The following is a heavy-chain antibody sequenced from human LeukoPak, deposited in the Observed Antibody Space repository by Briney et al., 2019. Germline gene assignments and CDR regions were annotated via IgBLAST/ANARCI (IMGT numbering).Heavy chain of an antibody. CDR3: TTGIMITFGGVIVVDY. CDR1: GFTFSNAW. D-gene: IGHD3-16*02. CDR2: TKSKTDGGTT. J-gene: IGHJ4*02. Sequence: PGGSLRLSCAASGFTFSNAWMSWVRQAPGKGLEWVGRTKSKTDGGTTDYAAPVKGRFTISRDDSKNTLYLQMNSLKTEDTAVYYCTTGIMITFGGVIVVDYWGQGTLVTVSS. V-gene: IGHV3-15*01.